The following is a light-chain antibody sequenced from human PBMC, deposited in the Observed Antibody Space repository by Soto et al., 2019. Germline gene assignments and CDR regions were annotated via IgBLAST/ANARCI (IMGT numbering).Light chain of an antibody. J-gene: IGKJ1*01. V-gene: IGKV3-20*01. Sequence: EIVLTQSPGTLSLSPGERATLSCRASQSVSSTYLAWYQQKPGQAPRLLIYGASSRATGTPDRFSGSESGTDFTVTISRLEPEDFAVYYCQQYGGSPAFGQGTKVEIK. CDR3: QQYGGSPA. CDR2: GAS. CDR1: QSVSSTY.